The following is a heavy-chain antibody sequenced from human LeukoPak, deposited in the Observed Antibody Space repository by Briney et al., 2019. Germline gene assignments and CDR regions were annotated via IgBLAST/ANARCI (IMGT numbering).Heavy chain of an antibody. Sequence: SVTVSFKASGFTFTSSAVQWVRQARGQRLERIGWIVVGSGNTNYAQKFQERVTITRDMSTSAAYVELSSLRSEDTAVYYCAADPLWGDYGDHLGDHDAFDIWGQGTMVTVSS. V-gene: IGHV1-58*01. CDR3: AADPLWGDYGDHLGDHDAFDI. CDR1: GFTFTSSA. D-gene: IGHD4-17*01. J-gene: IGHJ3*02. CDR2: IVVGSGNT.